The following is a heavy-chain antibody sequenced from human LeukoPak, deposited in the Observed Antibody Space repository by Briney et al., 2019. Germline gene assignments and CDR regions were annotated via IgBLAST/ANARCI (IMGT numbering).Heavy chain of an antibody. CDR2: IYHSGST. CDR1: GGSISSYY. D-gene: IGHD6-19*01. Sequence: PSETLSLTCTVSGGSISSYYWSWIRQPPGKGLEWIGHIYHSGSTNYNPSLKSRVTISIDTSKNQFSLKLSSVTAADTAVYYCARSGRSGWYEVDYWGQGTLVTVSS. V-gene: IGHV4-59*01. J-gene: IGHJ4*02. CDR3: ARSGRSGWYEVDY.